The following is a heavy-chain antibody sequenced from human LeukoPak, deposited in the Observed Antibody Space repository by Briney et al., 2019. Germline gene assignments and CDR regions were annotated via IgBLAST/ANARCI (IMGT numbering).Heavy chain of an antibody. V-gene: IGHV1-24*01. Sequence: FDPEDGETIYAQKFQGRVTMTEDTSTDTAYMELSSLRSEDTAVYYCATDSKTAGYYYYGMDVWGQGTTVTVSS. J-gene: IGHJ6*02. CDR2: FDPEDGET. CDR3: ATDSKTAGYYYYGMDV. D-gene: IGHD1-14*01.